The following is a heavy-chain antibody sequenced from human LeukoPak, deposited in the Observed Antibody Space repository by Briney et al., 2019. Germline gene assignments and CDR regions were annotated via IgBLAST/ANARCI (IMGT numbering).Heavy chain of an antibody. Sequence: ASVKVSCKASGYTFTSYGISWVRQAPGQGLEWMGCISAYNGNTNYAQKLQGRVTMTTDTSTSTAYMELRSLRSDDTAVYYCARDRAKSIVVVPAGYWGQGTLVTVSS. CDR3: ARDRAKSIVVVPAGY. V-gene: IGHV1-18*01. D-gene: IGHD2-2*01. CDR2: ISAYNGNT. CDR1: GYTFTSYG. J-gene: IGHJ4*02.